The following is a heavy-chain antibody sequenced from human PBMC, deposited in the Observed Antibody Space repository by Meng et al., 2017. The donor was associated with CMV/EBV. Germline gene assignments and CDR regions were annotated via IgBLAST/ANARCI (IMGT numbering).Heavy chain of an antibody. Sequence: SETLSLTCVIYGGSFNNYYWNWIRQPPGKGLERIGEINHSGSTNYNPSLKSRVTVSVDTSKNQFSLRLSSVTAADTAVYYCAIYFYDYAMDVWGQGTTVTVSS. J-gene: IGHJ6*02. CDR2: INHSGST. CDR3: AIYFYDYAMDV. V-gene: IGHV4-34*01. CDR1: GGSFNNYY.